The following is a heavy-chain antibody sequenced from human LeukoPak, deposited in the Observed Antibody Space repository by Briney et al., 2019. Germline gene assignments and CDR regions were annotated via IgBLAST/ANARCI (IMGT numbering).Heavy chain of an antibody. CDR2: ISAYNGNT. D-gene: IGHD6-19*01. J-gene: IGHJ5*02. CDR3: ARNPTSSGWYSAWFDP. CDR1: GYTLTSYG. V-gene: IGHV1-18*01. Sequence: GASVKVSCKASGYTLTSYGISWVRQAPGQGLEWMGWISAYNGNTNYAQKLQGRVTMTTDTSTSTAYMELRSLRSDDTAVYYCARNPTSSGWYSAWFDPWGQGTLVTVSS.